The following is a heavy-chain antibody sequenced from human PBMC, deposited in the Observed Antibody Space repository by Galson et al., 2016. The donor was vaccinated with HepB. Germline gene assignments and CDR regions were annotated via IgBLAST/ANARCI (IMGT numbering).Heavy chain of an antibody. CDR3: AKGGYYGSGVPWGFDY. J-gene: IGHJ4*02. D-gene: IGHD3-10*01. Sequence: SLRLSCAASGFTFNTYAMSWVRQAPGKGLEWVSSISGSGDITYNADSVKGRFTISRDNPKHTVYLQMNSLRVEDTAVYYCAKGGYYGSGVPWGFDYWGQGTSVTVSS. CDR1: GFTFNTYA. V-gene: IGHV3-23*01. CDR2: ISGSGDIT.